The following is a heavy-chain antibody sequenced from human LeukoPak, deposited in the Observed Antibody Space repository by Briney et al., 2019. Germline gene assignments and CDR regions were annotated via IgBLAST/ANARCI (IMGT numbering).Heavy chain of an antibody. D-gene: IGHD2/OR15-2a*01. CDR1: GGSISSYY. V-gene: IGHV4-59*01. J-gene: IGHJ4*02. CDR3: ARDRISNGLDY. Sequence: SETLSLTCTVSGGSISSYYWSWIRQPPGKGLEWIGYIYYSGSTNYNPSLKSRVTISVDTSKNQFSLKLSSVTAADTAVYYCARDRISNGLDYWGQGTLVTVSS. CDR2: IYYSGST.